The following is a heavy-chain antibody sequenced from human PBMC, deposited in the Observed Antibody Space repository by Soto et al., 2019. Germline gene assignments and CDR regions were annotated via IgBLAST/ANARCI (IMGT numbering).Heavy chain of an antibody. V-gene: IGHV4-34*01. Sequence: SETLSLTCAVYGGSFSGYYWSWIRQPPGKGLEWIGEINHSGSTNYNPSLKSRVTVSVDTSKNQFSLKLSSVTAADAAVYYCARVASYSNYYFDYWGQGTLVTVSS. CDR1: GGSFSGYY. CDR3: ARVASYSNYYFDY. CDR2: INHSGST. D-gene: IGHD4-4*01. J-gene: IGHJ4*02.